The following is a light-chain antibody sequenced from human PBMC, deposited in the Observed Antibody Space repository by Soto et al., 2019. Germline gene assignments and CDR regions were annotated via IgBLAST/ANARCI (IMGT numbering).Light chain of an antibody. J-gene: IGLJ1*01. CDR1: SSNIGSKS. CDR2: NNI. Sequence: QSVLPQPPSASGTPGQRVTISCSGSSSNIGSKSATWYQQLPGTAPKLLIYNNIERPSGVPDRFSGSTSGTSASLAISGLQSEDEADYYCGAWDVSLNAYVFGVGTKLTVL. CDR3: GAWDVSLNAYV. V-gene: IGLV1-44*01.